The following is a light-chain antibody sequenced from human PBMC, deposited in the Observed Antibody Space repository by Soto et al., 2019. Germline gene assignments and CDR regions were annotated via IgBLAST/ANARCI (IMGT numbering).Light chain of an antibody. CDR1: QSITYS. J-gene: IGKJ1*01. V-gene: IGKV1-39*01. CDR3: QQSYSTPRT. CDR2: AAS. Sequence: DIQMTQSPSSLSASVGDRVTITCRASQSITYSLNWYQQRPGKAPNLLIFAASTLQSGVPSRFSGRGSGTDFTLTISSLQPEDFASYFCQQSYSTPRTFCQGTKVEIK.